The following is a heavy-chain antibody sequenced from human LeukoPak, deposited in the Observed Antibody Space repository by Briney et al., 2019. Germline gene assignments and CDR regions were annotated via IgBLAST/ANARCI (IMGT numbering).Heavy chain of an antibody. CDR2: IVGSGGST. CDR1: GFAFTTHA. CDR3: AKHQTGMTFDY. Sequence: GGSLRLSCAASGFAFTTHAMSWVRQAPGKGLEWVSGIVGSGGSTYYADSVKGRFTISRDNSKNTLSLQMNSLRVEDTAVYYCAKHQTGMTFDYWGQGTLVTVSS. J-gene: IGHJ4*02. V-gene: IGHV3-23*01. D-gene: IGHD1-14*01.